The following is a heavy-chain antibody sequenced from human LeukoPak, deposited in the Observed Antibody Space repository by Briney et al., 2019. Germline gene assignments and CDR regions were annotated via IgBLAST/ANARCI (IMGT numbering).Heavy chain of an antibody. CDR3: ARDKRGDYSMDY. CDR1: GYTFTSYG. V-gene: IGHV3-30-3*01. D-gene: IGHD4-11*01. J-gene: IGHJ4*02. CDR2: ISSDGSKK. Sequence: SCKASGYTFTSYGIHWARQAPGKGLEWVALISSDGSKKYYADSVKGRFTISRDNSRYTLYLQMNSLRPEDTAVYYCARDKRGDYSMDYWGQGTLVTVSS.